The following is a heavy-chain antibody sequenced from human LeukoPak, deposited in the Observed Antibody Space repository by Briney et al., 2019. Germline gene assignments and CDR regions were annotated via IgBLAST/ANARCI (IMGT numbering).Heavy chain of an antibody. Sequence: GGSLRLSCVASGFAVGSNYMSWVRQAPGKGLEWVSTISGPGGATFYADSVKGRFTISRDNSKNTLYLQMNSLRVEDTAVYYCAKEEYSSVRGAFDIWGQGTMVTVSS. V-gene: IGHV3-23*01. CDR1: GFAVGSNY. J-gene: IGHJ3*02. D-gene: IGHD6-19*01. CDR2: ISGPGGAT. CDR3: AKEEYSSVRGAFDI.